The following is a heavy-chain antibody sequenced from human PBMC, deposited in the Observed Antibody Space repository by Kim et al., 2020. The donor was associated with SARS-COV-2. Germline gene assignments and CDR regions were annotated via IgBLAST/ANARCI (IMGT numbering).Heavy chain of an antibody. V-gene: IGHV3-23*01. CDR1: GFTFSSYA. J-gene: IGHJ4*02. Sequence: GGSLRLSCAASGFTFSSYAMNWVRQAPGKGLEWVSVISGSGGSTYYADSVKGRFTISRDNSKNTLYLQMNSLRAADTAVYYCAKAYRDGYNLVPFDYWGQGTLVTVSS. CDR2: ISGSGGST. CDR3: AKAYRDGYNLVPFDY. D-gene: IGHD5-12*01.